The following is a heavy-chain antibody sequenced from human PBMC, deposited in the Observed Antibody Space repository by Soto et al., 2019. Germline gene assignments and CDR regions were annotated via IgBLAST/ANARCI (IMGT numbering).Heavy chain of an antibody. CDR3: ARLPRGYNYGMDV. CDR2: INHSGST. J-gene: IGHJ6*02. V-gene: IGHV4-34*01. CDR1: GGSFSGYY. Sequence: SETLSLTCAIYGGSFSGYYWNWIRQPPGKGLEWIGEINHSGSTNYNPSLKSRVTISVDTSKNQSSLKLSSVTAADTAVYYCARLPRGYNYGMDVWGQGTTVT.